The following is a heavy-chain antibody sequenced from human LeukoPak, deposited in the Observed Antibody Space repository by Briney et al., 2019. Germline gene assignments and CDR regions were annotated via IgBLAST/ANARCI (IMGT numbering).Heavy chain of an antibody. Sequence: PGDSLRLSCAAPGFPFSAYEMNWVRQAPGKGLEWVSYISGSDTTIYSADSVRGRFTISRDNAKNSLYLQMNSLRAEDTALYYCTTLGYHLDSWGQGTLVTVSS. V-gene: IGHV3-48*03. D-gene: IGHD3-22*01. J-gene: IGHJ4*02. CDR2: ISGSDTTI. CDR3: TTLGYHLDS. CDR1: GFPFSAYE.